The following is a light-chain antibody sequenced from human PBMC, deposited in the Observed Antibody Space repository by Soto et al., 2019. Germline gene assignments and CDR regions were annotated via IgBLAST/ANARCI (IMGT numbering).Light chain of an antibody. CDR2: EAS. CDR3: QQSSRSPVT. J-gene: IGKJ5*01. V-gene: IGKV3-11*01. CDR1: QSVSDY. Sequence: EVVLTQSPATLSLSPGERATLSCRASQSVSDYTAWFQQKPGQPPRLVIYEASNRATGIPDRFSGSGSGTDFTLTISRLEPEDFAVYYCQQSSRSPVTFGQGTRLEIK.